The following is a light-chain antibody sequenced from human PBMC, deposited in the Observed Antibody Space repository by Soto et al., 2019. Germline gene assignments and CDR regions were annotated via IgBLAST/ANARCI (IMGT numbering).Light chain of an antibody. J-gene: IGLJ1*01. CDR3: CSYARSSTLYV. CDR1: SSDVGSYNL. Sequence: QSVLTQPASVSGSPGQSITISCTGTSSDVGSYNLVSWYQQHPGKAPKLMIYEVNKRSSGVSNRFSGSKSGNTASLTISGLQAEDEADYYCCSYARSSTLYVFGSGTKLTVL. CDR2: EVN. V-gene: IGLV2-23*02.